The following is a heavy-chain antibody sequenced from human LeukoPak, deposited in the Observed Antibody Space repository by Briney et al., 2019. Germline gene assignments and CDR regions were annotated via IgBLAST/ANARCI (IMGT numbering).Heavy chain of an antibody. Sequence: ASVKVSCKASGYSFTGYYMYWVRQAPGQGPEWMAWINPNSGGTNSAQEFQGRVTMTRDTSISTAYMELSSLRSDDTAVYYCARAVGATMGFDYWGQGTLVTVSS. J-gene: IGHJ4*02. CDR1: GYSFTGYY. V-gene: IGHV1-2*02. CDR2: INPNSGGT. D-gene: IGHD1-26*01. CDR3: ARAVGATMGFDY.